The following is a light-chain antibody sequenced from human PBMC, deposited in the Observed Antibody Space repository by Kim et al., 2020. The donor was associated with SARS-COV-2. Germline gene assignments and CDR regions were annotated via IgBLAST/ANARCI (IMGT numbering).Light chain of an antibody. V-gene: IGLV1-44*01. J-gene: IGLJ3*02. CDR3: AAWDDRLKGGV. Sequence: GQRVTTSCSGSSSNVGDNTANRYLQLPGTAAKVLIYSDNQRPSAGLDRSSGSKSGTSASLAISWLQSEDEAAYYCAAWDDRLKGGVFGGGTKVTVL. CDR1: SSNVGDNT. CDR2: SDN.